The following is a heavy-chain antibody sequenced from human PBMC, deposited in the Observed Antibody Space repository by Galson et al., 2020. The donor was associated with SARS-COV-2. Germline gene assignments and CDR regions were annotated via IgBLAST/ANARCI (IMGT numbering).Heavy chain of an antibody. J-gene: IGHJ4*02. CDR1: GFTFSTYS. CDR3: ARGGLDY. V-gene: IGHV3-48*01. CDR2: ISSTSGTI. Sequence: GESLKISCAASGFTFSTYSMSWVRQAPGRGLEWVSYISSTSGTIYYADSVKGRFTISRNNAKNSLHLQMNSLTAEDTAVYYCARGGLDYWGQGTLVTVSS.